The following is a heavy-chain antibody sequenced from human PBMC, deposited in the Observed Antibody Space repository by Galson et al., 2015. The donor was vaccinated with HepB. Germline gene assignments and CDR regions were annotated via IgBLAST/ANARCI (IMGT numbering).Heavy chain of an antibody. CDR2: INPSGGST. CDR1: GYTFTSYY. D-gene: IGHD3-10*01. CDR3: ARAVGDYYGSGSFFDY. V-gene: IGHV1-46*01. Sequence: SVKVSCKASGYTFTSYYMHWVRQAPGQGLEWMGIINPSGGSTSYAQKFQGRVTMTRDTSTSTVYMELSSLRSEDTAVYYCARAVGDYYGSGSFFDYWGQGTLVTVSS. J-gene: IGHJ4*02.